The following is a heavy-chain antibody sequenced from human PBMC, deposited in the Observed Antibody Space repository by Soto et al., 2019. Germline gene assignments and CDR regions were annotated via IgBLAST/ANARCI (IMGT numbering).Heavy chain of an antibody. D-gene: IGHD3-22*01. J-gene: IGHJ3*02. V-gene: IGHV3-33*01. CDR1: GFTFSSYG. CDR3: ARGNYDNSGYYDDAFDI. Sequence: HPGGSLRLSCAASGFTFSSYGMHWVRQAPGKGLEWVAVIWYDGSNKYYADSVKGRFTISRDNSKNMLYLQMNSLRAEDTAVYYCARGNYDNSGYYDDAFDIWGQGTMVTVSS. CDR2: IWYDGSNK.